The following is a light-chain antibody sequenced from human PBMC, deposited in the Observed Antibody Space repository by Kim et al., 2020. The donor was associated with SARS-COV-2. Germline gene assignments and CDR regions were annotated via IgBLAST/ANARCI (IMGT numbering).Light chain of an antibody. J-gene: IGLJ1*01. CDR3: QSYDSSLSGSYV. Sequence: VTLSCTGRSSNIGAGYDVHWYQQLPGTAPKLLIYGNSNRPSGVPDRFSGSKSGTSASLAITGLQAEDEADYYCQSYDSSLSGSYVFGTGTKVTVL. CDR1: SSNIGAGYD. CDR2: GNS. V-gene: IGLV1-40*01.